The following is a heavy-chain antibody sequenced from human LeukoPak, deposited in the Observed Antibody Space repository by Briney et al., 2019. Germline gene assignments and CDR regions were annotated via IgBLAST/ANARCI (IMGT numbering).Heavy chain of an antibody. V-gene: IGHV1-18*01. D-gene: IGHD3-3*01. CDR2: ISAYNGNT. J-gene: IGHJ5*02. CDR1: GYTFTSYG. CDR3: ARDITIFGVVISWFDP. Sequence: ASVKVSCKASGYTFTSYGISWVRQAPGQGLEWMGCISAYNGNTNYAQKLQGRVTITTDKSTRPAYMELRSLRSDDTAVYYCARDITIFGVVISWFDPWGQGTLVTVSS.